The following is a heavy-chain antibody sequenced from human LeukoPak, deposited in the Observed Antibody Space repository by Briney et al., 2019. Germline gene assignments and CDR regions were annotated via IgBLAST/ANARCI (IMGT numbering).Heavy chain of an antibody. CDR2: ISGSGGRT. CDR3: AKDPIITMIVVARNYFDY. J-gene: IGHJ4*02. CDR1: GFTFSSYA. Sequence: PGGSLRLSCAASGFTFSSYAMSWGRQAPGKGLEWGSAISGSGGRTYYADSVKGRFTISRDNSKNTLYLQMNSLRAEDTAVYYCAKDPIITMIVVARNYFDYWGQGTLVTVSS. V-gene: IGHV3-23*01. D-gene: IGHD3-22*01.